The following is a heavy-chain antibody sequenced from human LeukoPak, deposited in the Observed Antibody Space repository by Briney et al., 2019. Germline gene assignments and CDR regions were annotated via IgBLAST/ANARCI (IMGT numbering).Heavy chain of an antibody. CDR1: GCTFSSYA. D-gene: IGHD6-6*01. CDR2: IIPIFGTA. J-gene: IGHJ4*02. V-gene: IGHV1-69*01. Sequence: ASVKVSCKASGCTFSSYAISWVRQAPGHGLEWMGGIIPIFGTANYAQKFQGRVTITADESTSTAYMELSSLRSEDTAVYYCARYSSSPLYYFDYWGQGTLVTVSS. CDR3: ARYSSSPLYYFDY.